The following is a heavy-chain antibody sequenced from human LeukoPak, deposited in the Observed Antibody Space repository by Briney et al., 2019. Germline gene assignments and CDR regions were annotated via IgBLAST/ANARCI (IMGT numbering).Heavy chain of an antibody. D-gene: IGHD2-8*01. CDR3: ARVMIPYYFDY. CDR2: IYYSGST. Sequence: SQTLSLTCTVSGGSISSGDYYWSWIRQPPGKGREWIGYIYYSGSTYYNPSLKSRVTISVDTSKNQFSLKLSSVTAADTAVYYCARVMIPYYFDYWGQGTLVTVSS. CDR1: GGSISSGDYY. J-gene: IGHJ4*02. V-gene: IGHV4-30-4*01.